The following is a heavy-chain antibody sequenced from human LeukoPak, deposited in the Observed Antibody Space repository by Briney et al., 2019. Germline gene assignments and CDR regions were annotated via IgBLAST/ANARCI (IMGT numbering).Heavy chain of an antibody. CDR2: IYPGDSDT. J-gene: IGHJ3*02. Sequence: GESLKISCKGSGYSFTSYWIGWVRQMPGKGLEWMGIIYPGDSDTRYSPSFQGQVTISADKSISTAYLQWSSLKASDTAMYYCAREKIAVAGTDDDAFDIWGQGTVVTVSS. D-gene: IGHD6-19*01. CDR3: AREKIAVAGTDDDAFDI. CDR1: GYSFTSYW. V-gene: IGHV5-51*01.